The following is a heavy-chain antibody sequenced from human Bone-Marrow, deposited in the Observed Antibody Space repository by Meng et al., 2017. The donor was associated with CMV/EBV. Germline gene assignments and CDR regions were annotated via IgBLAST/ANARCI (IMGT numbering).Heavy chain of an antibody. V-gene: IGHV3-21*01. CDR2: ISSSSYI. Sequence: GESLKISCAASGFTFSSYSMNWVRQAPGKGLEWVSSISSSSYIYYADSVKGRFTISRDNSRNTLDLQMNSLRAEDTAVYYCARTIGDIVVVPAATIYYYYGMDVWGQGTTVTVSS. CDR3: ARTIGDIVVVPAATIYYYYGMDV. D-gene: IGHD2-2*01. J-gene: IGHJ6*02. CDR1: GFTFSSYS.